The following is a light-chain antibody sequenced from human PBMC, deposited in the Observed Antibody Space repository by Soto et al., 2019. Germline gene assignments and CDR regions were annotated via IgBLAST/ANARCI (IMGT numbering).Light chain of an antibody. Sequence: EIVMTQSPAPPSVPSGERANLSCKASQSVSRNLAWFQQKPGQAPRLLIYGASTRATGIPARFSGSGSGTEFILTISRLQSEDFAIYYCQQYNNWPGGFTCGPGNKGAIK. CDR2: GAS. J-gene: IGKJ3*01. V-gene: IGKV3-15*01. CDR3: QQYNNWPGGFT. CDR1: QSVSRN.